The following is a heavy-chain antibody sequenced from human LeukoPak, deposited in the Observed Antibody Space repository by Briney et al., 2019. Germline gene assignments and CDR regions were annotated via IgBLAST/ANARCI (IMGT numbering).Heavy chain of an antibody. V-gene: IGHV1-69*13. CDR3: ARGDIAVAGYYFDY. D-gene: IGHD6-19*01. Sequence: AASVNVSCTASGGTFSSYAIGWVRQAPGQGLEWMGGIIPIFGTANYAQKFQGRVTITADESTSTAYMELSSLRSEDTAVYYCARGDIAVAGYYFDYWGQGTLVTVSS. J-gene: IGHJ4*02. CDR1: GGTFSSYA. CDR2: IIPIFGTA.